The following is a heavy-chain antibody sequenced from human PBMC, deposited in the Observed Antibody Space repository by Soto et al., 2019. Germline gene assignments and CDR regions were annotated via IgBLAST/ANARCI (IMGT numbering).Heavy chain of an antibody. CDR3: ARRMGVIAAAGTLDY. Sequence: SETLSLTCTVSGDSISSGSYYWVWVRQPPGEGLEWIGSIYSTGTTTYYSQSLKSRVTISLDTSKNQFSLKLTSVTATDTAIYFCARRMGVIAAAGTLDYWGQGTLVTVSS. D-gene: IGHD6-13*01. V-gene: IGHV4-39*01. J-gene: IGHJ4*02. CDR1: GDSISSGSYY. CDR2: IYSTGTTT.